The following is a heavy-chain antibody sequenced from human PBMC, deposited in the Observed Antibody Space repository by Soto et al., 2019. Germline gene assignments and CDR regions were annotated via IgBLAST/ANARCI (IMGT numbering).Heavy chain of an antibody. V-gene: IGHV1-18*01. CDR1: GYSFMRYG. Sequence: QVQLVQSGGEEKKPGASVKVSCKASGYSFMRYGISWVRQAPGQGLEWMGWISTYNSNEKYAQKFQGRVTLTIDTSTNTAYMELRSLTPDDTAVYYCARADSSYILRYYYYGMDVWGQGTTVTVSS. CDR2: ISTYNSNE. D-gene: IGHD6-6*01. J-gene: IGHJ6*02. CDR3: ARADSSYILRYYYYGMDV.